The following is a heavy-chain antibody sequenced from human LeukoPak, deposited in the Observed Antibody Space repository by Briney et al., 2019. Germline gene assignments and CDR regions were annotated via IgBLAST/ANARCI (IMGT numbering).Heavy chain of an antibody. CDR2: IYYSGST. CDR3: ARRVYSSSWSYYFDY. Sequence: SETLSLTCTVSGGSISSGGYYWSWIRQHPGKGLEWIGYIYYSGSTYYNPSLKSRVTISVDTSKNQFSLKLSSVTPADTAVYYCARRVYSSSWSYYFDYWGQGTLVTVSS. V-gene: IGHV4-31*03. J-gene: IGHJ4*02. CDR1: GGSISSGGYY. D-gene: IGHD6-13*01.